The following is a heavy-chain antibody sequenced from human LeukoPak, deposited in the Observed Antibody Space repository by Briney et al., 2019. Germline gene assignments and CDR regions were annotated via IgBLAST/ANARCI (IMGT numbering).Heavy chain of an antibody. CDR1: GGSISNWY. CDR2: IYTSGST. D-gene: IGHD2-2*01. V-gene: IGHV4-4*07. Sequence: KASETLSLTCTVSGGSISNWYWGWFRQPAGKGLECIGRIYTSGSTIYDPSLKSRVTMSVDTSTNQISLRLTSVTAADTAMYYCARKLASSTLKAGAFDIWGQGTMVTVSS. CDR3: ARKLASSTLKAGAFDI. J-gene: IGHJ3*02.